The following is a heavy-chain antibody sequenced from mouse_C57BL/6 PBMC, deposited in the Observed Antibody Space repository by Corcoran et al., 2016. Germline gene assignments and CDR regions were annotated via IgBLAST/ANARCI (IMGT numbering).Heavy chain of an antibody. J-gene: IGHJ1*03. CDR1: GYTFTNYG. CDR2: INTYSGVP. D-gene: IGHD2-4*01. Sequence: QIQLVQSGPELKKPGETVKISCKASGYTFTNYGMSWVKQAPGKGLKWMGCINTYSGVPTYADDFKGRFAFSLETSASTAYLQINNLKNEDTATYFCARYDYDADWYFDVWGTGTTVTVSS. CDR3: ARYDYDADWYFDV. V-gene: IGHV9-3*01.